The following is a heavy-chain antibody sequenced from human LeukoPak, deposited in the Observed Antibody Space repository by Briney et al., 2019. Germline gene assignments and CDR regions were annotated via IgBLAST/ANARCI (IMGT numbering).Heavy chain of an antibody. CDR2: INHSGST. CDR3: ARGSVWYSGSYYALWVRAFDI. Sequence: PSETLSLTCAVYGGSFSGYYWSWIRQPPGKGLEWIGEINHSGSTNYNPSLNRRGTISVDTSKNQFSLKLSSVTAADTAVYYCARGSVWYSGSYYALWVRAFDIWGQGTMVTVSS. D-gene: IGHD1-26*01. J-gene: IGHJ3*02. V-gene: IGHV4-34*01. CDR1: GGSFSGYY.